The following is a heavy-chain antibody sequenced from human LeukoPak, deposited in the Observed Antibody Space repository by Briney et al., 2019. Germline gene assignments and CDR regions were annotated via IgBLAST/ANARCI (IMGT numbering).Heavy chain of an antibody. Sequence: GGSLRLSCAASGFTFDDYAMHWVRQAPGKGLEWVSGISWNSGSIGYADSVKGRFTISRDNAKNSLYLQMNSLRAEDTALYYCAKDSSSWYTGFDYWGQGTLVTVSS. CDR2: ISWNSGSI. J-gene: IGHJ4*02. V-gene: IGHV3-9*01. D-gene: IGHD6-13*01. CDR1: GFTFDDYA. CDR3: AKDSSSWYTGFDY.